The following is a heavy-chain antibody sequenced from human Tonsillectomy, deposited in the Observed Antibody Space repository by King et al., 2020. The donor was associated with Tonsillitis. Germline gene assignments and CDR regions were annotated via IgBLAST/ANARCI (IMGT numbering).Heavy chain of an antibody. D-gene: IGHD3-22*01. V-gene: IGHV3-21*01. CDR2: ISSSRSYM. CDR1: GFTFNTYT. CDR3: ARECVGGYGLGYATSGPFAY. J-gene: IGHJ4*02. Sequence: VQLVESGGGLVKPGGSLRLSCAASGFTFNTYTMNWVRQAPGKGLEWVSSISSSRSYMYYADSVRGRFTISRDNAKNSLYLPMNSLRAEDTAVYYCARECVGGYGLGYATSGPFAYWGQGTLVTASS.